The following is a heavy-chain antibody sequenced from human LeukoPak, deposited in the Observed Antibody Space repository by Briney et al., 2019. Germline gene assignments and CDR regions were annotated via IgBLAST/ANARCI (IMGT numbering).Heavy chain of an antibody. D-gene: IGHD2-2*01. J-gene: IGHJ6*03. Sequence: GESLQISCKASGFRSKNYWIAWVRQMPGKGLEWMGIIYLADSDARYTPSFQGQVSMSADTSLSTAYLQWSSLQASDTAMYFCARLSDQTNYSYCVDVWGKGTTVTVSS. CDR2: IYLADSDA. V-gene: IGHV5-51*01. CDR1: GFRSKNYW. CDR3: ARLSDQTNYSYCVDV.